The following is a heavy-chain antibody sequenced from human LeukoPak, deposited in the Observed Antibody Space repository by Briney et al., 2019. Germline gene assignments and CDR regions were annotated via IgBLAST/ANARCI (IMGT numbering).Heavy chain of an antibody. CDR1: GFTFSDEW. CDR3: ARGECDI. D-gene: IGHD2-15*01. CDR2: IKPDGSAT. V-gene: IGHV3-7*01. J-gene: IGHJ4*02. Sequence: SGGSLRLSCVASGFTFSDEWMTWVRQTPGTGLEWVVTIKPDGSATFYVDSVKGRFTISRDNAEKSLYLQMNSLRVEDTAVYYCARGECDIWGQGTLVTVSS.